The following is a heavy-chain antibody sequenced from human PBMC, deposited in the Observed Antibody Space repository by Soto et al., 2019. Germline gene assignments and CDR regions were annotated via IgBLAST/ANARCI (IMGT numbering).Heavy chain of an antibody. V-gene: IGHV3-30-3*01. CDR1: GFTFSSYA. CDR3: ARVYGGDYFVY. Sequence: QVQLVESGGGVVQPGRSLRLSCAASGFTFSSYAMHWVRQAPGKGLERVAVISYDGNIKYYTDSLKGRFTISRDKSKNTLYLQMNRLRAEDTAVYYCARVYGGDYFVYWGQGTLVTFSS. CDR2: ISYDGNIK. D-gene: IGHD3-3*01. J-gene: IGHJ4*02.